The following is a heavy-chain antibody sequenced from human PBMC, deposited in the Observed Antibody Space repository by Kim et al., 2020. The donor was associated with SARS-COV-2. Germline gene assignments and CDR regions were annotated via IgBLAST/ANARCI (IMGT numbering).Heavy chain of an antibody. CDR2: IVVGSGET. V-gene: IGHV1-58*01. J-gene: IGHJ4*02. CDR3: AAFGVSPSGSYPFDN. Sequence: SVKVSCKSFGFTFSTSAVQWVRQARGQRLECLGWIVVGSGETKYAQKFQARVTITSDMSISTAYMELNSLTFDDTAVYYCAAFGVSPSGSYPFDNWGQG. CDR1: GFTFSTSA. D-gene: IGHD1-26*01.